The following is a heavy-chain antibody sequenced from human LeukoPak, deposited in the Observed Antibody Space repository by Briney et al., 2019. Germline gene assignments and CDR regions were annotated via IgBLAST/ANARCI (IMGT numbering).Heavy chain of an antibody. V-gene: IGHV3-11*01. Sequence: PGGSLRLSCAASGFTFSDYYMSWIRQAPGKGLEWLSYISGSGGDIHYADSVKGRFTISRDNAKNSLHLQMNSLRAEDTAMYYCARDIRAVGITLYFDYWGQGILVTVTS. CDR1: GFTFSDYY. D-gene: IGHD3-22*01. J-gene: IGHJ4*02. CDR2: ISGSGGDI. CDR3: ARDIRAVGITLYFDY.